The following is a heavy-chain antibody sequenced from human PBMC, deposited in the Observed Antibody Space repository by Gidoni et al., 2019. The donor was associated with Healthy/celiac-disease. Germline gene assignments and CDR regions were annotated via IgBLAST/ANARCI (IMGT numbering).Heavy chain of an antibody. CDR2: INPNRGGT. D-gene: IGHD6-19*01. Sequence: QVQLVQSGAEVKKPGASVKVSCKASGYTFTGYYMHWVRQPPGQGLEWMGWINPNRGGTNYAQKFQGRVTMTRDTSISTAYMELSRLRSDDTAVYYCARTSSGWYDEYFQHWGQGTLVTVSS. V-gene: IGHV1-2*02. CDR1: GYTFTGYY. CDR3: ARTSSGWYDEYFQH. J-gene: IGHJ1*01.